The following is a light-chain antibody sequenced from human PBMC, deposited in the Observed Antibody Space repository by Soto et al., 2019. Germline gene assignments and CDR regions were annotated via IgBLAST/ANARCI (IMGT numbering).Light chain of an antibody. CDR3: QQRYTTPLT. CDR1: QRIRTS. Sequence: IQTTESASSVSASIGNSITITCGGSQRIRTSLNWYQHKPGKAPKLLIYAASSLESGVPSRFSGSGSGTDFSLSISRLQNEDFATYDGQQRYTTPLTFGQGTKVDIK. V-gene: IGKV1-39*01. J-gene: IGKJ1*01. CDR2: AAS.